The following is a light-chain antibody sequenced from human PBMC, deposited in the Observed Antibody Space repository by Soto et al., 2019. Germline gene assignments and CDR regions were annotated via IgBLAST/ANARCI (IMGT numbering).Light chain of an antibody. CDR1: SSDVGGYNF. J-gene: IGLJ1*01. V-gene: IGLV2-14*01. CDR2: EVS. CDR3: SSYTGSSTDV. Sequence: QSVLTQPASVSGSPGQSITISCTGTSSDVGGYNFVSWYQQYPVKAPKLMIYEVSRRPSGVSKRFSGSKSGNTASLTISGLKADDEADYYCSSYTGSSTDVFGTGTKVTVL.